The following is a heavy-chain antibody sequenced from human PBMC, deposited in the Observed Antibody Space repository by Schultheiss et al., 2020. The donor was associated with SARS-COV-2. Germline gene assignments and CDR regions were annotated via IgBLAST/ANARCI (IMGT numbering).Heavy chain of an antibody. CDR2: ISYDGSNK. J-gene: IGHJ4*02. V-gene: IGHV3-30*07. CDR3: ARSVGANLFDY. CDR1: GFTFSSYA. Sequence: GGSLRLSCAASGFTFSSYAMHWVRQAPGKGLEWVAVISYDGSNKYYADSVKGRFTISRDNAKNSLYLQMNSLRAEDTAVYYCARSVGANLFDYWGQGTLVTVSS. D-gene: IGHD1-26*01.